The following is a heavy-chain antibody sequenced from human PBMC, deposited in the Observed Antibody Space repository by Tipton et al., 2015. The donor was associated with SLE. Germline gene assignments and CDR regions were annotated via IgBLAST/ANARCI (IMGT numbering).Heavy chain of an antibody. D-gene: IGHD1-14*01. J-gene: IGHJ3*02. CDR1: GFTFSSYW. V-gene: IGHV3-74*01. CDR2: LKSDGTNI. CDR3: ARGGEPNALDI. Sequence: GSLRLSCTTSGFTFSSYWMHWVRQAPGRGLMWVSGLKSDGTNIKYADSVKGRLTISRDNGMSTLYLHINSLRAEDTAVYYCARGGEPNALDIWGRGTVLTVSS.